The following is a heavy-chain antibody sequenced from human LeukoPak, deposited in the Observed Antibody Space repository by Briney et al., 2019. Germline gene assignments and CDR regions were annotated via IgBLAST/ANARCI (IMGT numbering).Heavy chain of an antibody. D-gene: IGHD3-3*01. J-gene: IGHJ5*02. Sequence: PSETLSLTCTVSGGSISSYYWSWIRQPAGKGLEWIGRIYTSGNTNYNPSLKSRVTMSVDTSKNQFSLKLSSVTAADTAVYYCARDPVTIFGVVRENWFDPWGQGTLVTVSS. CDR1: GGSISSYY. V-gene: IGHV4-4*07. CDR3: ARDPVTIFGVVRENWFDP. CDR2: IYTSGNT.